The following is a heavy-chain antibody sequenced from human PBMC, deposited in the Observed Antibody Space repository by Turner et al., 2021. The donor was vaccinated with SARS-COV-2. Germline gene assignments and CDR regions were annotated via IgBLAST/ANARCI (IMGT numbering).Heavy chain of an antibody. CDR3: AKGEGYGSGAFDI. D-gene: IGHD3-10*01. CDR1: GFTFSSYA. J-gene: IGHJ3*02. CDR2: ISVSGVST. Sequence: EVQPLESGGGCVQPGGSLRLSCDASGFTFSSYAMSWVRQAPGMGLEWVSSISVSGVSTYYADSVKGRFTISRDNSKNTLYLQMNSLRAEYTAVYYCAKGEGYGSGAFDIWGQGTMVTVSS. V-gene: IGHV3-23*01.